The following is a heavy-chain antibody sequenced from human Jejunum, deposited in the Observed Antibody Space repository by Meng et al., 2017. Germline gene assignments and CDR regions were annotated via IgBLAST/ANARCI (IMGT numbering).Heavy chain of an antibody. D-gene: IGHD5-18*01. Sequence: VQLQASGTRLVKPSETLSLTCAVSGGSISSVYWWTWVRQSPGKGLEWIGEIYHSGSTNYNPSLKSRVTISVDKSKNQFSLKLTSVTAADTAVYYCARGGYYSFDYWGQGTLVTV. V-gene: IGHV4-4*02. CDR3: ARGGYYSFDY. CDR1: GGSISSVYW. J-gene: IGHJ4*02. CDR2: IYHSGST.